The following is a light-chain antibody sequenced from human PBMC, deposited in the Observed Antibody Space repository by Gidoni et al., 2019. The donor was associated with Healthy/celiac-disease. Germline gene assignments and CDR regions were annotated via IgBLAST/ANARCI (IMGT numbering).Light chain of an antibody. J-gene: IGKJ3*01. CDR1: QSISSY. CDR3: QQSDSTPCT. CDR2: AAS. V-gene: IGKV1-39*01. Sequence: DIQMTQSPSSLSASVGDRVTITCRASQSISSYLNWYQQKPGKAPKLLIYAASSLQSGVPSRFSGSGSGTDFTLTISSLQPEDVATYYCQQSDSTPCTFGPGTKVDIK.